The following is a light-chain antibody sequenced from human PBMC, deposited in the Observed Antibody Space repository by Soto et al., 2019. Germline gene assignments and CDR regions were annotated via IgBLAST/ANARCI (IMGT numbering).Light chain of an antibody. V-gene: IGKV3-15*01. CDR2: SSS. Sequence: EIVMTQSPVTLSVSPGERATLSCRASQSVGSNLAWYQQKPGQAPRLLVYSSSTRATDVPARFTGSGSGTEFTLTVSSLQSEDVAVYFCQHYTQWPRFTVVQGTRLEIK. J-gene: IGKJ2*01. CDR3: QHYTQWPRFT. CDR1: QSVGSN.